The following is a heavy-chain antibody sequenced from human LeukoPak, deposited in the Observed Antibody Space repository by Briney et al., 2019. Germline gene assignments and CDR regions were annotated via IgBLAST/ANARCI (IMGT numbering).Heavy chain of an antibody. J-gene: IGHJ4*02. Sequence: GGSLRLSCAASGFTFSTSWMHWARQAPGRGLVWVSRINGDGSSTSYADSVKGRFTISRDNAKNTMYLQMNSLRAEDTAVYYCAGATIGYWGQGTLVTVSS. V-gene: IGHV3-74*01. CDR2: INGDGSST. CDR3: AGATIGY. D-gene: IGHD1-26*01. CDR1: GFTFSTSW.